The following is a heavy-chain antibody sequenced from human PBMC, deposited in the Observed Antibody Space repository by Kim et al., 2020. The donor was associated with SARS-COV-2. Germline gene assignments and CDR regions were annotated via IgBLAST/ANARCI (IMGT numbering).Heavy chain of an antibody. Sequence: GGSLRLSCTASGFTFTTYGFHWVRQSPGKGPEWVASISFDANYHHYGDSVKGRFALSRDDSKNTVYLRLSSLRLEDTAVYFCARDLSGSGYDSGSLGYWGHGTLVTVSS. J-gene: IGHJ4*01. CDR2: ISFDANYH. CDR3: ARDLSGSGYDSGSLGY. D-gene: IGHD5-12*01. V-gene: IGHV3-30*09. CDR1: GFTFTTYG.